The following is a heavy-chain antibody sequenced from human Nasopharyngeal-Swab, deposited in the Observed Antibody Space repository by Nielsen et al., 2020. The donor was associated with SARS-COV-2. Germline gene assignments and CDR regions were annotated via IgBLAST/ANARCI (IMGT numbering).Heavy chain of an antibody. CDR3: ARQSCSGGSCYFNDAFDI. V-gene: IGHV5-51*01. Sequence: VRQMPGKGLEWMGIIYPGDSDTRYSPSFQGQVTISADKSISTAYLQWSSLKASDTAMYYCARQSCSGGSCYFNDAFDIWGQGTMVTVSS. D-gene: IGHD2-15*01. CDR2: IYPGDSDT. J-gene: IGHJ3*02.